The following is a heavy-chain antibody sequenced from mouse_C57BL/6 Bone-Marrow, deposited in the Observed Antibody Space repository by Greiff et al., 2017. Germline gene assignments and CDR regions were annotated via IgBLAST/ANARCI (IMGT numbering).Heavy chain of an antibody. V-gene: IGHV2-5*01. CDR3: AKKWEYDNYDAMDY. CDR1: GFSLTSYG. J-gene: IGHJ4*01. D-gene: IGHD2-14*01. CDR2: IWRGGST. Sequence: VQLVESGPGLVQPSPCLSITCTASGFSLTSYGVHWVRQSPGKGLEWLGVIWRGGSTDYNAACMSSMSITKDNSKSQDFFKMNSLPADDTAIYYCAKKWEYDNYDAMDYWGQGTSVTVSS.